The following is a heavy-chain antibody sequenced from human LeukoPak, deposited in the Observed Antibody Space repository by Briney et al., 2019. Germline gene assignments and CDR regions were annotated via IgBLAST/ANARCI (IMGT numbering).Heavy chain of an antibody. CDR1: GYTFTGYY. CDR2: INPNSGGT. J-gene: IGHJ4*02. D-gene: IGHD3-3*01. V-gene: IGHV1-2*02. CDR3: ASGGTIFGVVSHFDY. Sequence: ASVKVSCKASGYTFTGYYMHWVRQAPGQGLEWMGWINPNSGGTNYAQKFQGRVTMTRDTSISTAYMELSRLRSDDTAVYYCASGGTIFGVVSHFDYWGQGTLDTVSS.